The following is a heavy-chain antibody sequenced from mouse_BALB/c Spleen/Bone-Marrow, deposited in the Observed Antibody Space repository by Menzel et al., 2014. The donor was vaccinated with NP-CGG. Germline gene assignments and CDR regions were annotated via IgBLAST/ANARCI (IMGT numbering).Heavy chain of an antibody. V-gene: IGHV1-14*01. CDR2: INPYNDGT. CDR1: GYTFTSYV. Sequence: VQLKESGPELVKPGASGKMSCKASGYTFTSYVMHWVKQKPGQGLEWIGYINPYNDGTKYNEKFKGKATLTSDKSSSTAYMELSSLTSEDSAVYYCARGVYYYGSSPYYFDYWGQGTTLTVSS. J-gene: IGHJ2*01. CDR3: ARGVYYYGSSPYYFDY. D-gene: IGHD1-1*01.